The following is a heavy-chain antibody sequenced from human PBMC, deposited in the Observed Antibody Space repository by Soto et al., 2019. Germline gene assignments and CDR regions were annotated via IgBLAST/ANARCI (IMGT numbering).Heavy chain of an antibody. V-gene: IGHV3-74*01. CDR1: GFTFSSYW. J-gene: IGHJ4*02. CDR3: ASAVAGTVY. CDR2: INSDGSST. Sequence: GGSLRLSRAASGFTFSSYWMHWVRQAPGKGLVWVSRINSDGSSTSYADSVEGRFTISRDNAKNTLYLQMNRLRAEDTAVYYCASAVAGTVYWGQGTLVTVSS. D-gene: IGHD6-19*01.